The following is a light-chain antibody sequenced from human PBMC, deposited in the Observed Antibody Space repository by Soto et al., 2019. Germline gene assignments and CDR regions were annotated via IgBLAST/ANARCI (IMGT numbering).Light chain of an antibody. V-gene: IGKV3-20*01. CDR3: QQYGSSPYT. J-gene: IGKJ2*01. CDR1: QRVSSSY. CDR2: GAS. Sequence: EIVLTQSPGTLSLSPGERATLACRASQRVSSSYLAWYQQKPGQAPRLLINGASTRATGIPDRFSGSGSGTAFTLTISRLEPEDFEVYYCQQYGSSPYTFSQGTKLEIK.